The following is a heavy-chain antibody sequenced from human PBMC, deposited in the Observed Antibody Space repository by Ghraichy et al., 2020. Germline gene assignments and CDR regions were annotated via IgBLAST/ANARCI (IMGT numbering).Heavy chain of an antibody. J-gene: IGHJ4*02. CDR3: ARGLWGPDY. CDR2: INNDGSDT. V-gene: IGHV3-74*01. CDR1: GFTFSSHW. D-gene: IGHD3-16*01. Sequence: GGSLRLSCAASGFTFSSHWIHWVRQAPGKGLEWISRINNDGSDTINADSVKGRFTISRDNAKNTLDLQMNSLTSEDTAMYYCARGLWGPDYWGPGTLVTVSS.